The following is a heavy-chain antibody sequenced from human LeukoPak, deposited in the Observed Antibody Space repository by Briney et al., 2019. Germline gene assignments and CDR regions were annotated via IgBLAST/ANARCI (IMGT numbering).Heavy chain of an antibody. CDR3: ARVLWFGKYYFDY. CDR1: GYSISSGYY. CDR2: IYHSAST. J-gene: IGHJ4*02. V-gene: IGHV4-38-2*02. D-gene: IGHD3-10*01. Sequence: PETLSLTCTVSGYSISSGYYWGWIRQPPGKGLEWIGSIYHSASTYYNPSLKSRVTISVDTSKNQFSLKLSSVTAADTAVYYCARVLWFGKYYFDYWGQGTLVTVSS.